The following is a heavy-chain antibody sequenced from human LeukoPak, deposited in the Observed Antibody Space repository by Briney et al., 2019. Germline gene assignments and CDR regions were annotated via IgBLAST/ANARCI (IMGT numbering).Heavy chain of an antibody. D-gene: IGHD6-6*01. Sequence: ASLKVSCKASGYTFIGYYMHWVRQAPGQGLEWMGWISTYNNNTNYLQKLQGRVTMTTDASTSTAYMELRTLRSDDTAVYYCARGMYSSSSQVDYWGQGTLVTVSS. CDR3: ARGMYSSSSQVDY. CDR2: ISTYNNNT. V-gene: IGHV1-18*04. J-gene: IGHJ4*02. CDR1: GYTFIGYY.